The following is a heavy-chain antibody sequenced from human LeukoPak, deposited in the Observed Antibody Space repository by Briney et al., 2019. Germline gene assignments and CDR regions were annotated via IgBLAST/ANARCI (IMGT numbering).Heavy chain of an antibody. CDR2: INPNSGGT. CDR3: ARGEHLTYDY. CDR1: GYTFTGYY. V-gene: IGHV1-2*02. J-gene: IGHJ4*02. Sequence: ASVKVSCKASGYTFTGYYVHWARQAPGQGLEWMGWINPNSGGTNYAQKFQGRVTMTRDTSISTAYMELRSLRSDDTAVYYCARGEHLTYDYWGQGTLVTVSS. D-gene: IGHD1/OR15-1a*01.